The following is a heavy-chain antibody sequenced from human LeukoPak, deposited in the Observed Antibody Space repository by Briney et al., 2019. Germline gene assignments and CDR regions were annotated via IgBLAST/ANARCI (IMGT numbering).Heavy chain of an antibody. V-gene: IGHV3-49*04. CDR2: IRSKAYGGTT. J-gene: IGHJ4*02. D-gene: IGHD2-2*01. CDR1: GFTFTNAW. Sequence: PGGSLRLSCAASGFTFTNAWMSWVRQAPGKGLEWVGFIRSKAYGGTTEYAASVKGRFTISRDDSKSIAYLQMNSLKTEDTAVYYCTRDSPSYCSSTSCYFGQVDYWGQGTLVTVSS. CDR3: TRDSPSYCSSTSCYFGQVDY.